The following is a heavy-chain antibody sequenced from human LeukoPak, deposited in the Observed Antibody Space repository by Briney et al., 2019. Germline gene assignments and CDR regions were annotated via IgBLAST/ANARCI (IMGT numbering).Heavy chain of an antibody. J-gene: IGHJ4*02. Sequence: PSETLSLTCTVSGGSISSYYWSWIRQPAGKGLERIGRIYTSGSTNYNPSLKSRVTMSVDTSKNQFSLKLSSVTAADTAVYYCARWYYDSSGSQFDYWGQGTLVTVSS. D-gene: IGHD3-22*01. CDR2: IYTSGST. CDR3: ARWYYDSSGSQFDY. V-gene: IGHV4-4*07. CDR1: GGSISSYY.